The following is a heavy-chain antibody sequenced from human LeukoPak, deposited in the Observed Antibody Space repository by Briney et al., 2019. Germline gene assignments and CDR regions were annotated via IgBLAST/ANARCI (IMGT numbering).Heavy chain of an antibody. CDR3: ATAVVVTPGYFDY. Sequence: GGSLRLSCAASGFTFSSYSMNWVRQAPGKGLEWVSSISSSSSYIYYPDSVRGRFTISRDNSKNTLYLQMNNLRAEDTAVYYCATAVVVTPGYFDYWGQGTLVTVSS. CDR1: GFTFSSYS. J-gene: IGHJ4*02. V-gene: IGHV3-21*04. CDR2: ISSSSSYI. D-gene: IGHD2-21*02.